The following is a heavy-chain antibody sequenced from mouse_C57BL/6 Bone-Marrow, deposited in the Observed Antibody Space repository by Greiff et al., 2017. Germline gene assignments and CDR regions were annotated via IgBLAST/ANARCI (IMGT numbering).Heavy chain of an antibody. Sequence: VQLQQSGPELVKPGASVKISCKASGYAFSSSWMNWVKQRPGKGLEWIGRIYPGDGDTNYNGKFKGKATLTADKSASTAYMQLSSLTSEDSAVYFCARWDYYGRSQYWYFDVWGTGTTVTVSS. D-gene: IGHD1-1*01. V-gene: IGHV1-82*01. J-gene: IGHJ1*03. CDR3: ARWDYYGRSQYWYFDV. CDR1: GYAFSSSW. CDR2: IYPGDGDT.